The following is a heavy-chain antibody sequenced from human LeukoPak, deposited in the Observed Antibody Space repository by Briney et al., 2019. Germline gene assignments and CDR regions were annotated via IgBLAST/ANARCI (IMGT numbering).Heavy chain of an antibody. V-gene: IGHV3-30-3*01. CDR3: ARDVAGATTHYYYYYMDV. Sequence: PGGSLRLSCAASGFTFSSYAMHWVRQAPGKGLEWVAVISYDGSNKYYADSVKGRFTISRDNSKNTLYLQMNSLRAEDTAVYYCARDVAGATTHYYYYYMDVWGKGTTVTVSS. CDR2: ISYDGSNK. CDR1: GFTFSSYA. J-gene: IGHJ6*03. D-gene: IGHD1-26*01.